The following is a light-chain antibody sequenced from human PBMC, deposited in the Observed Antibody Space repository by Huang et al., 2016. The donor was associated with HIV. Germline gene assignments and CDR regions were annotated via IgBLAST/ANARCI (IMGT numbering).Light chain of an antibody. V-gene: IGKV3-15*01. CDR1: QSVSSN. Sequence: EIVMTQSPATLSVFPGERATLSCRASQSVSSNLAWYQQKPGQAPRRLIYGASTRATGIPARFSGSGSGTEFTLTISSLQSEDFAVYYCQQYNDWPLFTFGPGTKVDIK. CDR3: QQYNDWPLFT. CDR2: GAS. J-gene: IGKJ3*01.